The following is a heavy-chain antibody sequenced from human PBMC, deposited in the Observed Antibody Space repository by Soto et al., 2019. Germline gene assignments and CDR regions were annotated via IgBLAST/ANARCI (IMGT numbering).Heavy chain of an antibody. V-gene: IGHV1-69*01. CDR1: GGTVSSYA. J-gene: IGHJ4*02. Sequence: QVHLVQSGAEVKKPGSSAKVSCKASGGTVSSYAITWVRQAPGKGLEWMGGSIPIFVSAHYAQKFQGRVTSTADESTSTAYMELSGLRSEDTAIYYCARDLSSDSTGFRGYDLWGQGTLVTVSS. CDR3: ARDLSSDSTGFRGYDL. D-gene: IGHD3-22*01. CDR2: SIPIFVSA.